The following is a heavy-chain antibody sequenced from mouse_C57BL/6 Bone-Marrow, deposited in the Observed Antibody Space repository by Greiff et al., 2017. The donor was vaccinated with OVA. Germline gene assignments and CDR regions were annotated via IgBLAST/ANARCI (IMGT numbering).Heavy chain of an antibody. CDR2: INPNNGGT. D-gene: IGHD1-1*01. J-gene: IGHJ4*01. CDR1: GYTFTDYN. CDR3: ARWGYYGSSNYYAMDY. V-gene: IGHV1-18*01. Sequence: EVQLVESGPELVKPGASVKIPCKASGYTFTDYNMDWVKQSHGKSLEWIGDINPNNGGTIYNQKFKGKATLTVDKSSSTAYMELRSLTSEDTAVYYCARWGYYGSSNYYAMDYWGQGTSVTVSS.